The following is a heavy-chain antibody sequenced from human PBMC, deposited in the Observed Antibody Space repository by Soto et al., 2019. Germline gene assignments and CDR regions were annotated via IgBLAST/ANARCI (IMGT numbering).Heavy chain of an antibody. CDR1: GGSISSGGYY. Sequence: PSETLSLTCTVSGGSISSGGYYWSWIRQHPXKGLEWIGYIYYSGSTYYNPSLKSRVTISVDTSKNQFSLKLSSVTAADTAVYYCARGGGGFYYYYYGMDVWGQGTTVTVSS. CDR3: ARGGGGFYYYYYGMDV. V-gene: IGHV4-31*03. J-gene: IGHJ6*02. D-gene: IGHD3-10*01. CDR2: IYYSGST.